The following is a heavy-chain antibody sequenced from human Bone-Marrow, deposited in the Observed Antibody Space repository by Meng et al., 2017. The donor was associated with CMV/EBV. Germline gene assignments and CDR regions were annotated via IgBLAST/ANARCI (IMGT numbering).Heavy chain of an antibody. J-gene: IGHJ3*02. D-gene: IGHD6-6*01. CDR2: ISYDGSKK. V-gene: IGHV3-30-3*01. Sequence: GESLKISCAASGFTFSSYAMHWVRQAPGKGLEWVAVISYDGSKKYYADSVKGRFTISRDNSKNTLYLQMTSLRAEDTAVYYCARDPRSSYAFDIWGQGTMVTVSS. CDR1: GFTFSSYA. CDR3: ARDPRSSYAFDI.